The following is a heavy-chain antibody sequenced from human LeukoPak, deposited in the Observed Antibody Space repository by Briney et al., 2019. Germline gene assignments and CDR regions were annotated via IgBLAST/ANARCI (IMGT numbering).Heavy chain of an antibody. D-gene: IGHD2-21*01. Sequence: PGGSLRLSCAASGFTFSSYAMHWVRQAPGQGLEWVAVVSYDGTQKKYADSVKGRFTISRDNSKNTLYLQMDSLRVEDMAVYYCARSPVATAVNYWFDPWGQGTLVTVSS. J-gene: IGHJ5*02. V-gene: IGHV3-30*01. CDR2: VSYDGTQK. CDR3: ARSPVATAVNYWFDP. CDR1: GFTFSSYA.